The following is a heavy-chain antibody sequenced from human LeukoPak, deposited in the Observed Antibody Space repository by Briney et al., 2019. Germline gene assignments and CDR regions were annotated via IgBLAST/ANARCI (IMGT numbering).Heavy chain of an antibody. CDR2: IYTSGST. D-gene: IGHD2-15*01. J-gene: IGHJ4*02. Sequence: SETLSLTCTVSGGSISSYYWSWIRQPAGKGLEWIGRIYTSGSTNYNPSLKSRVTMSVDTSKNQFSLKLSSVTAADTAVYYCAILGYCSGGSCYSGVVDYWGQGTLVTVSS. V-gene: IGHV4-4*07. CDR3: AILGYCSGGSCYSGVVDY. CDR1: GGSISSYY.